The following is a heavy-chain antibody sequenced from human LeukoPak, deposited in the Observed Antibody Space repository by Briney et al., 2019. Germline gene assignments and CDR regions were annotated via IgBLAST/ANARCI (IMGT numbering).Heavy chain of an antibody. CDR3: ARDQWLQSDYYMDV. CDR2: ISTSSSYI. V-gene: IGHV3-21*01. Sequence: ALRLSCASSGFTFSSYAMYSVRPAPGKGVEWVSFISTSSSYIYYADSMKGRVTISRDNAKNSLYLQMNSLRAEDTAVYYCARDQWLQSDYYMDVWGKGTTVTVSS. D-gene: IGHD5-18*01. CDR1: GFTFSSYA. J-gene: IGHJ6*03.